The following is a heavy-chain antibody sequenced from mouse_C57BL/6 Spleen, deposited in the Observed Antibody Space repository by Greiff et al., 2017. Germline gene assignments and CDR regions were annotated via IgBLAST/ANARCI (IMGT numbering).Heavy chain of an antibody. CDR1: GFTFSSYA. CDR3: AREGGLSYYFDY. Sequence: EVKVVESGGGLVKPGGSLKLSCAASGFTFSSYAMSWVRQTPEKRLEWVATISDGGSYTYYPDNVKGRFTISRDNAKNNLYLQMSHLKSEDTAMYYCAREGGLSYYFDYWGQGTTLTVSS. J-gene: IGHJ2*01. V-gene: IGHV5-4*01. CDR2: ISDGGSYT.